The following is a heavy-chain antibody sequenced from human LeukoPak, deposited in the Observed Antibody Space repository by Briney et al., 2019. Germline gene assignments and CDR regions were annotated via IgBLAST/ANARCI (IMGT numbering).Heavy chain of an antibody. Sequence: PGRSLRLSCAASGFTFSNYGMHWVRQAPGKGLEWVAVISYDGSNKYYADSVKGRFTISRDNSKNTLYLQMNSLRAEDTAVYYCAKDSAVGFGELLFYFDYWGQGTLVTVSS. CDR1: GFTFSNYG. V-gene: IGHV3-30*18. CDR3: AKDSAVGFGELLFYFDY. CDR2: ISYDGSNK. D-gene: IGHD3-10*01. J-gene: IGHJ4*02.